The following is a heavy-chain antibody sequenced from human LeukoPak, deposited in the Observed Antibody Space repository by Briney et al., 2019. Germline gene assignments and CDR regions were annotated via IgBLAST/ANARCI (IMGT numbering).Heavy chain of an antibody. CDR3: ARRLWFGEFYLDY. V-gene: IGHV4-34*01. J-gene: IGHJ4*02. D-gene: IGHD3-10*01. Sequence: PSETLSLTCAVYGGSFSGYYWSWIRQPPGKGLEWIGEINHSGSTNYNPSLKSRVTISVDTSKNQFSLKLSSVTAADTAVYYCARRLWFGEFYLDYWGQGTLVTVSS. CDR2: INHSGST. CDR1: GGSFSGYY.